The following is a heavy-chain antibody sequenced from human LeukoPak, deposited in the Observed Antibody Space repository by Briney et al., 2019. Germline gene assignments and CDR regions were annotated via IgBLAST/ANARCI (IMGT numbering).Heavy chain of an antibody. CDR3: ARVAKIHYFDY. Sequence: GGSLRLSCAASGFTFSSYAMSWVRQAPGKGLEWVSAISGSGGSTYYADSVKGRFTISRDNAKNSLYLQMNSLRAEDTAVYYCARVAKIHYFDYWGQGTLVTVSS. J-gene: IGHJ4*02. V-gene: IGHV3-23*01. CDR2: ISGSGGST. CDR1: GFTFSSYA.